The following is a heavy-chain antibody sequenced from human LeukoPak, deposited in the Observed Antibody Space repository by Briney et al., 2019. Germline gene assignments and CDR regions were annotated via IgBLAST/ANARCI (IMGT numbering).Heavy chain of an antibody. CDR1: GFNFSDSR. D-gene: IGHD2-21*01. CDR2: INRDGTEK. V-gene: IGHV3-7*04. Sequence: GGSLRLSCATSGFNFSDSRMTWVRQAPGKGLQWVANINRDGTEKHFLDSIEGRFTISRDNRKKSLYLQMNSLRPQDTAVYFCVRGDWYFECWGQGTLVTVSS. J-gene: IGHJ4*02. CDR3: VRGDWYFEC.